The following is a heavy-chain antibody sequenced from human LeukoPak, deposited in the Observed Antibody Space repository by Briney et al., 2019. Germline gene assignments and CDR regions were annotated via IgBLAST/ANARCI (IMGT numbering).Heavy chain of an antibody. CDR2: IGTVGDP. CDR1: GFTFSRYD. D-gene: IGHD2-2*01. J-gene: IGHJ4*02. V-gene: IGHV3-13*05. Sequence: GGSLRLSCAASGFTFSRYDMHWVRQATGKGLEWVSAIGTVGDPYYPGSVKGRFTISRDNSKNTLLLQMNSLRPEDTAVYYCARDLSTGPADYCFDSWGQGTLVTVSS. CDR3: ARDLSTGPADYCFDS.